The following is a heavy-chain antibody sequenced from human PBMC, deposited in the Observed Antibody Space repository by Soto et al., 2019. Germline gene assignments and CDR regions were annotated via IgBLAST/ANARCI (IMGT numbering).Heavy chain of an antibody. J-gene: IGHJ4*02. Sequence: PGESLKISCKGSGYDFSKHWITWVRQVPGKGLEWMGRIHPSDSLTNDSPSFRGHVTLSVDKSTSTASLQWNSLKASDTAIYYCARLGSISPLDYWGQGTLVTVSS. CDR2: IHPSDSLT. D-gene: IGHD3-10*01. V-gene: IGHV5-10-1*01. CDR1: GYDFSKHW. CDR3: ARLGSISPLDY.